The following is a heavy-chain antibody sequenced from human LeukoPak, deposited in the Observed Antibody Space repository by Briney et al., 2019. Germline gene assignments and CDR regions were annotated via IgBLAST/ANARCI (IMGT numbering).Heavy chain of an antibody. D-gene: IGHD6-13*01. CDR1: GGSFSGYY. J-gene: IGHJ4*02. Sequence: KTPETLSLTCAVYGGSFSGYYWSWLRQPPGKGLEWIGEINHSGSTNYNPSLKSRVTISVDTSKNQFSLKLSSVTAADTAVYYCAGEGPYSSSWYGSRWGQGTLVTVSS. CDR2: INHSGST. CDR3: AGEGPYSSSWYGSR. V-gene: IGHV4-34*01.